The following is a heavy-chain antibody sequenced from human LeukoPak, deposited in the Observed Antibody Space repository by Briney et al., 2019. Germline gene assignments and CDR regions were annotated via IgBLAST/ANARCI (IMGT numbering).Heavy chain of an antibody. V-gene: IGHV3-23*01. Sequence: GGSLRLSCAASGLIFSSYVMSWVRQAPGKGLEWVSTISGTDSDTYYTDSVKGRFTISRDNSKNTLYLQMNSLRAEEMAVYYCAKELLVGTALDIWGQGTMVIVSS. CDR3: AKELLVGTALDI. D-gene: IGHD1-26*01. CDR2: ISGTDSDT. J-gene: IGHJ3*02. CDR1: GLIFSSYV.